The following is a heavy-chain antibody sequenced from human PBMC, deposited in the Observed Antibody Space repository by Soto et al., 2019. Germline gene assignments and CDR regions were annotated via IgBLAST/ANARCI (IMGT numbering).Heavy chain of an antibody. CDR3: GKDVGDYVPYYYGVDV. CDR2: IEYDGNEK. Sequence: QVQLVESGGGVVQPGTSLRLSCAASGFTFKTHAMHWVRQAPGKGLEWIAVIEYDGNEKFYADSVKGRFTISRDNSKNALYLQINPLRKEDTAVYYCGKDVGDYVPYYYGVDVWGQGTTVTVSS. V-gene: IGHV3-30*18. J-gene: IGHJ6*02. CDR1: GFTFKTHA. D-gene: IGHD1-26*01.